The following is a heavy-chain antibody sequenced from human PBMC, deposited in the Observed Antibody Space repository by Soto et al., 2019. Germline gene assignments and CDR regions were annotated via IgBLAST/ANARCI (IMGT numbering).Heavy chain of an antibody. Sequence: SETLSLTCAVYGGSFSGYYWSWIRQPPGKGLEWIGEINHSGSTNYNPSLKSRVTISVDTSKNQFSLKLSSVTAADTAVYYCARGSRRGTNGVCYYTYWGQGTLVTVSS. CDR2: INHSGST. V-gene: IGHV4-34*01. CDR3: ARGSRRGTNGVCYYTY. D-gene: IGHD2-8*01. J-gene: IGHJ4*02. CDR1: GGSFSGYY.